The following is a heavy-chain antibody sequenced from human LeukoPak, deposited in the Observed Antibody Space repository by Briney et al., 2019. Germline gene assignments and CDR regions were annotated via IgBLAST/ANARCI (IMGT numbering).Heavy chain of an antibody. CDR1: GFTVSKTY. Sequence: GGSLRLSCAASGFTVSKTYMSWVRQAPGKGLGWVSVIHNDGTTNYADSVKGRFTITRDYSENTVNLQMNSLRVEDTAVYYCARLNRGSYYYHGMDVWGQGTTVTVSS. CDR3: ARLNRGSYYYHGMDV. V-gene: IGHV3-53*01. J-gene: IGHJ6*02. D-gene: IGHD1-26*01. CDR2: IHNDGTT.